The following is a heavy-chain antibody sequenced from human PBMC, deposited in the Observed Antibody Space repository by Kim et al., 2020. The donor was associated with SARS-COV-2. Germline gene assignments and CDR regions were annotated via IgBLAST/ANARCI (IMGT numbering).Heavy chain of an antibody. J-gene: IGHJ4*02. Sequence: AQKFQGRVTITADESTSTAYMELSSLRSEDTAVYYCARGRDDYGDPFDYWGQGTLVTVSS. CDR3: ARGRDDYGDPFDY. D-gene: IGHD4-17*01. V-gene: IGHV1-69*01.